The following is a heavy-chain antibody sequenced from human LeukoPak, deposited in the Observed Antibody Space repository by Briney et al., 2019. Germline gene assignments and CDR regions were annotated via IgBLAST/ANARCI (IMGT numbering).Heavy chain of an antibody. CDR2: INPNSGGT. V-gene: IGHV1-2*02. CDR3: ARGPPIRGYRYGYDTGYYYSYSMDV. CDR1: GYTFTGYY. J-gene: IGHJ6*03. Sequence: WASVKVSRKASGYTFTGYYMHWVRQAPGQGLEWMGWINPNSGGTNYAQKFQGRVTMTRDTSISTAYMELSRLRSDDTAVYYCARGPPIRGYRYGYDTGYYYSYSMDVWGKGTTVTISS. D-gene: IGHD5-18*01.